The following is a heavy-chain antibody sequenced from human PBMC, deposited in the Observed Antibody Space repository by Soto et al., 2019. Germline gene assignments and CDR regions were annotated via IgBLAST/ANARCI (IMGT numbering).Heavy chain of an antibody. Sequence: PSLTLRLPSTVSDGYISDVNYGRIWNRQPPDKGLEWIGHIYNGGSTYNNPSLKSRVTISVDTSKNQFSLNLSSVSAAYTAVYYWTRGPAGDKVDYWGQGTLVSSPQ. CDR2: IYNGGST. CDR1: DGYISDVNYG. CDR3: TRGPAGDKVDY. V-gene: IGHV4-30-4*08. D-gene: IGHD7-27*01. J-gene: IGHJ4*02.